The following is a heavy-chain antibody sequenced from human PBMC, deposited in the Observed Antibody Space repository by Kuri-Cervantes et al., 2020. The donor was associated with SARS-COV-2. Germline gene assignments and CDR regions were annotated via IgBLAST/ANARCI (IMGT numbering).Heavy chain of an antibody. CDR3: ARRGVYDFWSGDYYYYYMDV. D-gene: IGHD3-3*01. J-gene: IGHJ6*03. CDR2: IYYSGST. CDR1: GGSISSSSYY. V-gene: IGHV4-39*01. Sequence: SETLSLTCTVSGGSISSSSYYWGWIRQPPGKGLEWIGSIYYSGSTYYNPSLKSRVTISVDTSKNQFSLKLSSVTAADTAVYYCARRGVYDFWSGDYYYYYMDVWGKGTTVTVSS.